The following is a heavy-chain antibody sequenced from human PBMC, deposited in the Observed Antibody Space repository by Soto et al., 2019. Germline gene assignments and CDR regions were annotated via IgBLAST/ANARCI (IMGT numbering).Heavy chain of an antibody. D-gene: IGHD1-1*01. CDR3: AREINWNHRVFDY. CDR2: ISSSSSYI. J-gene: IGHJ4*02. Sequence: EVQLVESGGGLVKPGGSLRLSCAASGFTFSSYSMNWVRQAPGKGLEWVSSISSSSSYIYYADSVKGRFTISRDNAKNSLYQQMNSLRAEDTAVYYCAREINWNHRVFDYWGQGTLVTVSS. CDR1: GFTFSSYS. V-gene: IGHV3-21*01.